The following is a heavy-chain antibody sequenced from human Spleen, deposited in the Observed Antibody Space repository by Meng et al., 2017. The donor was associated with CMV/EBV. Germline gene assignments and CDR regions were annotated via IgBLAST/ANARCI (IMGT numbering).Heavy chain of an antibody. V-gene: IGHV3-74*01. Sequence: SGAASGFSFSTYWMQWVRRAPGKGLEWVSRIDFDGSRTTYADSVKGRFTISRDNAKNTLYLQMNSLRAEDTAVYYCAREMVRAYSVDYWGQGTLVTVSS. CDR3: AREMVRAYSVDY. CDR1: GFSFSTYW. J-gene: IGHJ4*02. CDR2: IDFDGSRT. D-gene: IGHD3-10*01.